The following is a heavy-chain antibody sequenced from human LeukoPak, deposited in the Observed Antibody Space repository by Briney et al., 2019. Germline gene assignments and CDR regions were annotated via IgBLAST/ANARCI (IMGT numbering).Heavy chain of an antibody. CDR3: AMGRDSGSHTYYFDY. Sequence: ASVTVSCKASGYTFTDYYIHWVRQAPGQGLELMAWINPKSGGTYYAQKFPGRVTMTSDTSISTVYMELSRLRSDDTAVYYCAMGRDSGSHTYYFDYWGQGTLVTVSS. V-gene: IGHV1-2*02. CDR2: INPKSGGT. J-gene: IGHJ4*02. D-gene: IGHD1-26*01. CDR1: GYTFTDYY.